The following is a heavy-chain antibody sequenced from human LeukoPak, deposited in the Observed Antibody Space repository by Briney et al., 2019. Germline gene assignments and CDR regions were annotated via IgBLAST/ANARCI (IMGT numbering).Heavy chain of an antibody. V-gene: IGHV3-53*01. CDR3: ARVDYYYDSSGYFTPAAIDY. J-gene: IGHJ4*02. CDR1: GFTVSSNS. Sequence: QTGGSLRLSCRVSGFTVSSNSMSWVRQAPGKGLEWVSFIYSDSTHYSDSVKGRFTISRDNSKNTLYLQMNSLRAEDTAVYYCARVDYYYDSSGYFTPAAIDYWGQGTLVTVSS. CDR2: IYSDST. D-gene: IGHD3-22*01.